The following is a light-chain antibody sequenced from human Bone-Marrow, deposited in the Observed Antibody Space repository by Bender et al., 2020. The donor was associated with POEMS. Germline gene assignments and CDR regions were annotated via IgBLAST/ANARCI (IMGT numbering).Light chain of an antibody. J-gene: IGLJ2*01. CDR1: RGDVGTYNY. CDR3: SSYTTSNTVV. CDR2: EVS. V-gene: IGLV2-8*01. Sequence: QSALTQPPSASGSPGQSVTISCTGSRGDVGTYNYVSWYQHHPGKAPKLLIYEVSERPSGVPDRFSGSKSGNTASLTVSGLQAEDEANYYCSSYTTSNTVVFGGGTKLTVL.